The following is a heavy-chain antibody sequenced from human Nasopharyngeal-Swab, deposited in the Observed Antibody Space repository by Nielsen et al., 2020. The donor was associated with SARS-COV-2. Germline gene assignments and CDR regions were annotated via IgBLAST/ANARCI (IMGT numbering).Heavy chain of an antibody. Sequence: GESLKISCAASEFTFSNYWMHWVRQAPGKGLVWVSSISSSSSYIYYADSVKGRFTISRDNAKNSLYLQMNSLRAEDTAVYYCARDGLDYDFWSAYFMDVWGQGTTVTVSS. D-gene: IGHD3-3*01. V-gene: IGHV3-21*01. CDR1: EFTFSNYW. J-gene: IGHJ6*02. CDR2: ISSSSSYI. CDR3: ARDGLDYDFWSAYFMDV.